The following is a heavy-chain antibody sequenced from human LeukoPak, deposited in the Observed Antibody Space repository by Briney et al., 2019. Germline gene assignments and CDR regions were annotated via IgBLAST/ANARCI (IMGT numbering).Heavy chain of an antibody. CDR1: GYNFTDYD. CDR3: ARDAIGYYDSSGYAWFDP. J-gene: IGHJ5*02. CDR2: INPNSGGT. V-gene: IGHV1-2*02. Sequence: ASVKVSFKASGYNFTDYDMHWVRQRPGQGLEWMGLINPNSGGTNYAQKFQGRFTMTRDTSISTAYMDLSRLRSDDTAVYYCARDAIGYYDSSGYAWFDPWGQGNLVTVSS. D-gene: IGHD3-22*01.